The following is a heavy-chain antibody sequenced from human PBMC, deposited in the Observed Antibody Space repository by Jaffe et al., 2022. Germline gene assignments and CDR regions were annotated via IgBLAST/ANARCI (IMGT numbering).Heavy chain of an antibody. CDR2: IIPIFGTA. V-gene: IGHV1-69*01. Sequence: QVQLVQSGAEVKKPGSSVKVSCKASGGTFSSYAISWVRQAPGQGLEWMGGIIPIFGTANYAQKFQGRVTITADESTSTAYMELSSLRSEDTAVYYCARSVAVADRYYYYYYYMDVWGKGTTVTVSS. CDR1: GGTFSSYA. J-gene: IGHJ6*03. CDR3: ARSVAVADRYYYYYYYMDV. D-gene: IGHD6-19*01.